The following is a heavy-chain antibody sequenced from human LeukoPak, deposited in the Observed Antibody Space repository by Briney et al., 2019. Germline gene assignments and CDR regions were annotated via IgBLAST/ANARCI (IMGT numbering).Heavy chain of an antibody. CDR1: GRSVSSGSYY. CDR3: ARGRGYSGYDPFDY. Sequence: SETLSLTCTVSGRSVSSGSYYWSWIRQPPGKGLEWIGYIYYSGSTNYNPSLKSRVTISVDTSKNQFSLKLSSVTAADTAVYYCARGRGYSGYDPFDYWGQGTLVTVTS. D-gene: IGHD5-12*01. J-gene: IGHJ4*02. V-gene: IGHV4-61*01. CDR2: IYYSGST.